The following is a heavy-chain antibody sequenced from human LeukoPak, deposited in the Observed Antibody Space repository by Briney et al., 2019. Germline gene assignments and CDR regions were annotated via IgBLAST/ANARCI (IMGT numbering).Heavy chain of an antibody. V-gene: IGHV3-43D*03. D-gene: IGHD5-18*01. J-gene: IGHJ4*02. CDR3: AKDFGYTYGHSFDY. Sequence: GGSLRLSCAASGFTFNNYGIHWVRQAPGKGLEWVSLISRDGSSTYYAASVKGRFTVSRDNSKNSLYLQLNSLRPEDTALYYCAKDFGYTYGHSFDYWGQGTLVTVSS. CDR2: ISRDGSST. CDR1: GFTFNNYG.